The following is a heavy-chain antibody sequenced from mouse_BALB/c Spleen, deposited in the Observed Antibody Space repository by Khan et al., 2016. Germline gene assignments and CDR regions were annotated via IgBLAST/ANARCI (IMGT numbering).Heavy chain of an antibody. J-gene: IGHJ2*01. V-gene: IGHV1-9*01. CDR2: ILPGSGST. Sequence: QVRLQQSGAELMKPGASVKISCKATGYTFSSYWIEWVKQRPGHGLEWIGEILPGSGSTNYNEKFRGKATFTADTSSNTAYMQLSSLTSEDSAAHYCARTDRRGYFDYWGQGTTLTVSS. CDR1: GYTFSSYW. CDR3: ARTDRRGYFDY.